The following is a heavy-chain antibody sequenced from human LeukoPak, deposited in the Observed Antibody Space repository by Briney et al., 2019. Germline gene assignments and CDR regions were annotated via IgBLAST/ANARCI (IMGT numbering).Heavy chain of an antibody. CDR2: ISTSSSTI. Sequence: GGSLRLSCAASGFTFSSYALNWVRQAPRKELEWLSYISTSSSTIYYADSVKGRFTISRDNAKNTLNLQMNSLRAEDTAVYYCARELPPQNRGGFDYWGQGTLVTVSS. V-gene: IGHV3-48*04. D-gene: IGHD1-14*01. CDR3: ARELPPQNRGGFDY. J-gene: IGHJ4*02. CDR1: GFTFSSYA.